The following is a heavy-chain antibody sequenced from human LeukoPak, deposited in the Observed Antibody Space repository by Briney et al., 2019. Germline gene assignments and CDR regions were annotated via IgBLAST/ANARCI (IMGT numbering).Heavy chain of an antibody. D-gene: IGHD3-16*01. J-gene: IGHJ4*02. CDR1: GFSFIGSP. CDR3: GKGGGQTFDY. V-gene: IGHV3-73*01. CDR2: VRSKDNNYAT. Sequence: PGGSLRLSCAASGFSFIGSPMHWVRQPSGKGLEWVGRVRSKDNNYATTYTASVKGRFTISRDDSKNTAYLQINSLRAKRTAVYYCGKGGGQTFDYWGQGTLVTVSS.